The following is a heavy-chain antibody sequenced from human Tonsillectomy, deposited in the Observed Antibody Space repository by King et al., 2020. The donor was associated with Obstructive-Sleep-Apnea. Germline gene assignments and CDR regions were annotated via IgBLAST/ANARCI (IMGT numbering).Heavy chain of an antibody. CDR3: ARHSRPTGIAGY. J-gene: IGHJ4*02. D-gene: IGHD1-1*01. CDR2: IYNSVTN. CDR1: GCSISSYY. Sequence: QLQESGPGLVKPSETLSLTCTVSGCSISSYYWSWIRQPPGKGLEWIVYIYNSVTNKYNPPLKSRVTISVDTSKNRFSLKLSSVTAADTAVYYCARHSRPTGIAGYWGQGTLVTVSS. V-gene: IGHV4-59*08.